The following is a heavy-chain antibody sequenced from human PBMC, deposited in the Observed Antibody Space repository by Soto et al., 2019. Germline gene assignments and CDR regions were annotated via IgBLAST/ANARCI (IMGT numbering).Heavy chain of an antibody. CDR3: ARDSRAARPPWYYYYGMDV. D-gene: IGHD6-6*01. V-gene: IGHV1-69*13. CDR2: IIPIFGTA. Sequence: SVKVSCKASGGTFSSYAISWVRQAPGQGLEWMGGIIPIFGTANYAQKFQGRVTITADESTSTAYMELSSLRSEDTAVYYCARDSRAARPPWYYYYGMDVWGQGTTVTVSS. J-gene: IGHJ6*02. CDR1: GGTFSSYA.